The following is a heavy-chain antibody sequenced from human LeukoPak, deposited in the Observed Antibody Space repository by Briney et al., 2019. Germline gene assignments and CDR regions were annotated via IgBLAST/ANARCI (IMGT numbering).Heavy chain of an antibody. V-gene: IGHV3-30*02. J-gene: IGHJ4*02. CDR1: GFTFSSNG. CDR3: AKDWGSSSLYLVN. D-gene: IGHD6-6*01. CDR2: IRYDGNNE. Sequence: GGSLRLSCAASGFTFSSNGMHWVRQAPGKGLEWVAFIRYDGNNEKYADSVKGRFTISRDNSKNTLSLQMNSLRAEDKAVYFCAKDWGSSSLYLVNWGQGTLVTVSS.